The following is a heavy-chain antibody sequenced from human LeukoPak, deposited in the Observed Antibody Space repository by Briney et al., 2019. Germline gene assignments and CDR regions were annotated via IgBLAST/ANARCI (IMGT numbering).Heavy chain of an antibody. CDR1: GFVFSSYA. CDR3: ARDRHGDYSLDY. V-gene: IGHV3-23*01. D-gene: IGHD4-17*01. Sequence: GGSLRLSCAASGFVFSSYAMNWVRQAPGKGLEWVSSISGSGGVTQYGDSVKGRFTISRDNSNNTMYFQMNSLRVEDTAIYYCARDRHGDYSLDYWGQGILVTVSS. J-gene: IGHJ4*02. CDR2: ISGSGGVT.